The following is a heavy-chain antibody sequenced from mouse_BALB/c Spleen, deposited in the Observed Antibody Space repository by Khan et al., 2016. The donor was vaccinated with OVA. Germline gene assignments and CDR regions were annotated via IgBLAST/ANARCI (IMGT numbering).Heavy chain of an antibody. J-gene: IGHJ3*01. CDR2: IFPGTSDT. V-gene: IGHV1-5*01. Sequence: VQLQQSGTVLARPGASVKVSCKASGYSFTSYWMHWVKQRPGQGLEWLGGIFPGTSDTAHNQKFKGKAKLTAVTSASTAYMDLSSLTNEDSAVYYCTRAGYGAFAYWGQGTLVTVSA. CDR1: GYSFTSYW. D-gene: IGHD1-1*01. CDR3: TRAGYGAFAY.